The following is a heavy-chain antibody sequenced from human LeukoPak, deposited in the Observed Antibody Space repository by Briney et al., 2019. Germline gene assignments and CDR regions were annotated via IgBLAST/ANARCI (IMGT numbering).Heavy chain of an antibody. CDR2: IYYSGST. Sequence: SQTLSLTCTVSGGSISSGDYYWSWIRQPPGKGLEWIGYIYYSGSTHYNPSLKSRVTISVDTSKNQFSLKLSSVTAADTAVYYCARDGVAVAGTYYGMDVWGQGTTVTVSS. J-gene: IGHJ6*02. CDR1: GGSISSGDYY. CDR3: ARDGVAVAGTYYGMDV. V-gene: IGHV4-30-4*01. D-gene: IGHD6-19*01.